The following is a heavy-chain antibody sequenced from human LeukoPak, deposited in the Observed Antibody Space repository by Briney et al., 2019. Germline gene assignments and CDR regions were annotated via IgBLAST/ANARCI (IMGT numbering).Heavy chain of an antibody. Sequence: GGSLRLSCAASGFTFRSYAMSWVRQAPGKGLEWVSAISGNGGSTYYADSLKGRFTISRDNSKNTLYLQMNSLRAEDTAVYYCAKDPFGEFSYYFDYWGQGTLVTVSS. V-gene: IGHV3-23*01. J-gene: IGHJ4*02. CDR3: AKDPFGEFSYYFDY. CDR2: ISGNGGST. D-gene: IGHD3-10*01. CDR1: GFTFRSYA.